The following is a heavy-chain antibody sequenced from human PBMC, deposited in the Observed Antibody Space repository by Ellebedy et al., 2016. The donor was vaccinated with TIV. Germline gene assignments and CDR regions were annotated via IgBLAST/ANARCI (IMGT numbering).Heavy chain of an antibody. J-gene: IGHJ5*02. CDR2: ISSTGGTK. Sequence: GGSLRLSCAASGLTFSSYEMNWVRQAPGKGLEGISYISSTGGTKYYADAVKGRFTISRDNAKNSLHLQMNTLRAEDTAVYYCAKEGGDRSIQGSTLDPWGQGTLVVVSS. CDR1: GLTFSSYE. CDR3: AKEGGDRSIQGSTLDP. D-gene: IGHD3-16*01. V-gene: IGHV3-48*03.